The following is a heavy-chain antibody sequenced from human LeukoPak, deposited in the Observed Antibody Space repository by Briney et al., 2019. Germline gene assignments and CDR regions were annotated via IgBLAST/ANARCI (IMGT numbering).Heavy chain of an antibody. D-gene: IGHD3-3*01. CDR1: GFTFSSYA. CDR2: ISGSGGST. V-gene: IGHV3-23*01. CDR3: AKDLGDYDFWIPYWGY. J-gene: IGHJ4*02. Sequence: GGSLRLSCAASGFTFSSYAMSWVRQAPGKGLEWVSAISGSGGSTYYADSVKGRFTISRDNSKNTLYLQMNSLRAEDTAVYYCAKDLGDYDFWIPYWGYWGQGTLVTVSS.